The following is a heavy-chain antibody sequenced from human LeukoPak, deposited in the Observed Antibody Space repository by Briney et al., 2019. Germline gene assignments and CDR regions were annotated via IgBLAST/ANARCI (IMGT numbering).Heavy chain of an antibody. CDR1: GSTFSNAW. V-gene: IGHV3-15*01. CDR3: TTTSALLWFGELWRSYYYGMDV. CDR2: IKSKTDGGTT. D-gene: IGHD3-10*01. Sequence: PGGSLRLSCAASGSTFSNAWMSWVRQAPGKGLEWVGRIKSKTDGGTTDYAAPVKGRFTISRDDSKNTLYLQMNSLKTEDTAVYYCTTTSALLWFGELWRSYYYGMDVWGKGTTVTVSS. J-gene: IGHJ6*04.